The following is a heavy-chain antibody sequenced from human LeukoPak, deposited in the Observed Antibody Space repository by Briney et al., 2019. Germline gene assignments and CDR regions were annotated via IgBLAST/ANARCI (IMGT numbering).Heavy chain of an antibody. Sequence: SETLSLTCTVSGDSISSSGYYWGWIRQPPGKGLEWIGSIDYSGSSFYNPSLKSRVTISIDTSKNQFSLKLSSVTAADTAIYYCARGYFDWLNWFDPWGQGTLVTVSS. CDR1: GDSISSSGYY. V-gene: IGHV4-39*07. J-gene: IGHJ5*02. D-gene: IGHD3-9*01. CDR3: ARGYFDWLNWFDP. CDR2: IDYSGSS.